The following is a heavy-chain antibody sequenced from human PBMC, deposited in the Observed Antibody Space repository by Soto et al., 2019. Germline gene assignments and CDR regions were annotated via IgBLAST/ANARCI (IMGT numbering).Heavy chain of an antibody. CDR3: ARGAHLSIPVPGPFDY. D-gene: IGHD6-13*01. J-gene: IGHJ4*02. CDR1: GRSISSVNYY. Sequence: SETLSLTCTVAGRSISSVNYYWSWIRQPPGKGLEWIGYIYYSGSTYYNPSLRSRVTISVDTSKNQFSLKLSSVTAADTAVYYCARGAHLSIPVPGPFDYRGQGTLVTVSS. V-gene: IGHV4-30-4*02. CDR2: IYYSGST.